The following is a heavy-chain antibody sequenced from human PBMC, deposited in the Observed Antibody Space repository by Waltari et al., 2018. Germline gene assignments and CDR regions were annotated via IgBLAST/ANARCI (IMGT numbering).Heavy chain of an antibody. J-gene: IGHJ5*02. V-gene: IGHV1-2*02. CDR1: GYPFTGYY. Sequence: QVQLVQSGAEVKKPGASVKVSCKASGYPFTGYYMHWVRQAPGQGLEWMGWINPNSGGTNYAQKFQGRVSMTRDTSISTAYMELSRLRSDDTAVYYCARDQVVPAAIDNWFDPWGQGTLVTVSS. CDR3: ARDQVVPAAIDNWFDP. CDR2: INPNSGGT. D-gene: IGHD2-2*02.